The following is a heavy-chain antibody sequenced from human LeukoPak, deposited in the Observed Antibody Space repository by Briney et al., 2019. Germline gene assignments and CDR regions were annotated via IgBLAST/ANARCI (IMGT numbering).Heavy chain of an antibody. J-gene: IGHJ4*02. CDR1: GYTFTSYY. Sequence: ASVNVSCKASGYTFTSYYMHWVRQAPGQGLEWMGIINPSGGSTSYAQKFQGRVTMTRDTSTSTVYMELSSLRSEDTAVYYCARDRSQYYFDYWGQGTLVTVSS. CDR2: INPSGGST. V-gene: IGHV1-46*01. D-gene: IGHD6-19*01. CDR3: ARDRSQYYFDY.